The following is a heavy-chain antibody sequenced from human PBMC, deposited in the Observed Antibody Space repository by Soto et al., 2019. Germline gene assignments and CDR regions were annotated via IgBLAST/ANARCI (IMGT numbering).Heavy chain of an antibody. CDR1: GGSINSDSYH. D-gene: IGHD2-21*02. J-gene: IGHJ6*01. Sequence: QVQLLESGPGLVKPSQTLSLTCTVSGGSINSDSYHWTWIRQSPGKGLEWIGYIHHSGAFLYNPSFKSRLTISVDTSKNQFSLHLSSVTGAGTAVYFCAREDDGGDSLNVWGQGTTVTVSS. V-gene: IGHV4-30-4*08. CDR2: IHHSGAF. CDR3: AREDDGGDSLNV.